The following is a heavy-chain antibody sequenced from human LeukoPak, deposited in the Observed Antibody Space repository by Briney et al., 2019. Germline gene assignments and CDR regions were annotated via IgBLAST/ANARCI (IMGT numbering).Heavy chain of an antibody. CDR3: ARGIVRGLYNYYYYMDV. V-gene: IGHV1-8*03. CDR2: MNPNSGNT. J-gene: IGHJ6*03. D-gene: IGHD1-26*01. Sequence: GASVKVSCKASGYTFTSYDINWVRQATGQGLEWMGWMNPNSGNTGYAQKFQGRVTITRNTSISTAYMELSSLRSEDTGVYYCARGIVRGLYNYYYYMDVWGKGTTVTVSS. CDR1: GYTFTSYD.